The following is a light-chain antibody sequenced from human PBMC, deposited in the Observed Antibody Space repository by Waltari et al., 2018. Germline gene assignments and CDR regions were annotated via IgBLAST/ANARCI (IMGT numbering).Light chain of an antibody. J-gene: IGLJ3*02. CDR2: DVR. CDR1: SSDIGTYDY. CDR3: SSYTSSTTWV. Sequence: QSALTQAASVSASPGQSITISCTGTSSDIGTYDYVSWFQQYPGRAPKLMIYDVRNRPVGVSNRFSGSKSGITASLRISGLLAEDEAYYYCSSYTSSTTWVFGGGTKLTVL. V-gene: IGLV2-14*01.